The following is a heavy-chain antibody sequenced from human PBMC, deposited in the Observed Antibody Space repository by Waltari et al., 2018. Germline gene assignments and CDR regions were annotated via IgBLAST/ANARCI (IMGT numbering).Heavy chain of an antibody. V-gene: IGHV3-7*01. D-gene: IGHD3-22*01. CDR3: ARVPYYINIWFDS. Sequence: EVQLVESGGGLVQPGGSLSLSCGASGFTFTTFGMSWIRQAPGKGLEWVASINQDGSDRRYVDSVKDRFTISRDNARNSLFLQMNSLTAEDTAMYYCARVPYYINIWFDSWGQGTLVTVSS. CDR1: GFTFTTFG. J-gene: IGHJ5*01. CDR2: INQDGSDR.